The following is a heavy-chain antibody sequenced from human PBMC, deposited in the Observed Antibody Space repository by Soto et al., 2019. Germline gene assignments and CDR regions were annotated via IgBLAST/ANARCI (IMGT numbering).Heavy chain of an antibody. Sequence: QVQLVQSGAEVKKPGSSVKVSCKASGGTFSSYAISWVRQAPGQGLEWMGGIIPIFGTANYAQKFQGRVTITADESTSTAYMELSSLRSEDTAVYYCAKENYYGSGTPEGYFAYWGQGTLVTVSS. D-gene: IGHD3-10*01. V-gene: IGHV1-69*01. CDR3: AKENYYGSGTPEGYFAY. CDR1: GGTFSSYA. J-gene: IGHJ4*02. CDR2: IIPIFGTA.